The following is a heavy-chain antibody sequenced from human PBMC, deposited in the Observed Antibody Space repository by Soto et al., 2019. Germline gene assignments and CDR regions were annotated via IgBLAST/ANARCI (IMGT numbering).Heavy chain of an antibody. D-gene: IGHD6-19*01. CDR3: AREPVAGPLFGY. J-gene: IGHJ4*02. V-gene: IGHV4-59*01. CDR2: IYYSGST. CDR1: GGSISSYY. Sequence: SEILSLTCTVSGGSISSYYGSWIRQPPGKGLEWIGYIYYSGSTNYNPSLKSRVTISVDTSKNQFSLKLSSVTAADTAVYYCAREPVAGPLFGYWGQGTLVTVSS.